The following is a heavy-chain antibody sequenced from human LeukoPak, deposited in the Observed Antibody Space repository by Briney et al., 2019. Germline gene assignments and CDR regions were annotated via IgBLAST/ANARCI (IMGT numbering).Heavy chain of an antibody. V-gene: IGHV3-48*02. Sequence: PGGSLRLSCAASGFTLSGFSMNWVRRAPGKGLEWVSFITSSSSTITYADSVRGRFTISRDNAKNSLYLQMNGLRDEDTAVYYCATLHEHWGQGTLVTVSS. CDR3: ATLHEH. CDR2: ITSSSSTI. J-gene: IGHJ4*02. CDR1: GFTLSGFS.